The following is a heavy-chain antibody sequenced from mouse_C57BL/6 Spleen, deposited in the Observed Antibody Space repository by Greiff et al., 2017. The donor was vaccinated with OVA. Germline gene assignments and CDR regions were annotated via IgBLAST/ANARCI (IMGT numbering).Heavy chain of an antibody. D-gene: IGHD2-4*01. V-gene: IGHV1-7*01. CDR2: INPSSGYT. CDR1: GYTFTSYW. CDR3: ARPNYDEGAMDY. Sequence: VQGVESGAELAKPGASVKLSCKASGYTFTSYWMHWVKQRPGQGLEWIGYINPSSGYTKYNQKFKDKATLTADKSSSTAYMQLSSLTYEDSAVYYCARPNYDEGAMDYWGQGTSVTVSS. J-gene: IGHJ4*01.